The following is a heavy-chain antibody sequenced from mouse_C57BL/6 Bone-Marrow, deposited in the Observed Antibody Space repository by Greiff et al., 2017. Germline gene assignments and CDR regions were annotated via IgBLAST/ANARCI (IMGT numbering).Heavy chain of an antibody. J-gene: IGHJ1*03. CDR1: GYTFTSYD. Sequence: VMLVESGPELVKPGASVKLSCKASGYTFTSYDINWVKQRPGQGLEWIGWIYPRDGSTKYNEKFKGKATLTVDTSSSTAYMELHRLTSEDSAVYFCARWDYYGSRYFDVWGTGTTVTVSS. CDR2: IYPRDGST. V-gene: IGHV1-85*01. D-gene: IGHD1-1*01. CDR3: ARWDYYGSRYFDV.